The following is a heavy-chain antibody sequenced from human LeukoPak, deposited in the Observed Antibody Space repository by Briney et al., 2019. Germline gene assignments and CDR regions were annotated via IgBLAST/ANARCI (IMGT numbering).Heavy chain of an antibody. J-gene: IGHJ5*02. V-gene: IGHV3-7*01. D-gene: IGHD4-23*01. CDR1: GFTFSSYW. CDR3: ARGGGNFIS. Sequence: GGSLRLSCAASGFTFSSYWMSWVRQAPGKGLEWVASIKQDGSDKYYVDSVWGRFTISRDNAKNSLYLQMNSLRAEDTAVYYCARGGGNFISWGQGTLVTVSS. CDR2: IKQDGSDK.